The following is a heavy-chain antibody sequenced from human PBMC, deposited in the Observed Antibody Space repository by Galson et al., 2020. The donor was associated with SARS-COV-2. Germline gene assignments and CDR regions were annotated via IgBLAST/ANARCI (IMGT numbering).Heavy chain of an antibody. CDR2: IWYDGSNK. V-gene: IGHV3-30*02. J-gene: IGHJ4*02. CDR3: AKGAGILWFGEDGYFDY. Sequence: GGSLRLSCAASGFTFSSYGMHWVRQAPGKGLEWVAVIWYDGSNKYYADSVKGRFTISRDNSKNTLYLQMNSLRAEDTAVYYCAKGAGILWFGEDGYFDYWGQGTLVTVSS. D-gene: IGHD3-10*01. CDR1: GFTFSSYG.